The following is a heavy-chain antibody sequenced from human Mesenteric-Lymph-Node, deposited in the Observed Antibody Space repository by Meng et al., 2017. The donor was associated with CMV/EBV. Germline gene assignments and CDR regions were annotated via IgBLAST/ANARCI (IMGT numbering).Heavy chain of an antibody. J-gene: IGHJ4*02. D-gene: IGHD4-17*01. CDR1: GFTFSSYG. CDR2: VRYDGGDK. CDR3: AREAYGDYAVGY. Sequence: GGSLRLSCAASGFTFSSYGMHWVRQAPGKGLEWVAFVRYDGGDKFYAHSVKGRFTISRDNSKNTLYLQMNSLRPEDTAVYYCAREAYGDYAVGYWGQGTLVTVSS. V-gene: IGHV3-30*02.